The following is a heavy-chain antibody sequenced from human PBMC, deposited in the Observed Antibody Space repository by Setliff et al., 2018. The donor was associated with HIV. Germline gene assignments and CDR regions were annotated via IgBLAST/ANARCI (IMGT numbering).Heavy chain of an antibody. CDR1: GFSFHDYA. CDR3: AKHWRIESDNSDAFDI. CDR2: ISWNNFPI. Sequence: GGSLRLSCAASGFSFHDYAIHWVRQVPGKGLELVSGISWNNFPIGFADSVRGRFTVSRDNAKNSLYLQMNSLRAEDTAVYYCAKHWRIESDNSDAFDIWGQGTLVTVSS. J-gene: IGHJ3*02. V-gene: IGHV3-9*01. D-gene: IGHD1-20*01.